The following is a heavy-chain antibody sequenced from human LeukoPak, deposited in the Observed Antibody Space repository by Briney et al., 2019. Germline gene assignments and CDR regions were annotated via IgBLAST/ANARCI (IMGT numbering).Heavy chain of an antibody. CDR3: ARLLLRGKRPNYYYYYMDV. CDR1: GGSISSSSYY. V-gene: IGHV4-39*07. J-gene: IGHJ6*03. Sequence: KSSETLSLTCTVSGGSISSSSYYWGWIRQPPGKGLEWIGSIYYSGSTYYNPSLKSRVTISVDTSKNQFSLKLSSVTAADTAVYYCARLLLRGKRPNYYYYYMDVWGKGTTVAISS. D-gene: IGHD2/OR15-2a*01. CDR2: IYYSGST.